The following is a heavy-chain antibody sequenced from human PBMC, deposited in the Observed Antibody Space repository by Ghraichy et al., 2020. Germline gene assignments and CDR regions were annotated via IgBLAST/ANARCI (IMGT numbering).Heavy chain of an antibody. CDR2: MNPNSGNT. CDR1: GYTFTSYN. J-gene: IGHJ4*02. V-gene: IGHV1-8*01. D-gene: IGHD3-10*01. Sequence: ASVKVSCKASGYTFTSYNINWVRQATGQGLEWMGWMNPNSGNTGFAQKFQGRLTMTRDTSISTAYMELSSLRSEDTAVYYCARGINGSAYWGQGTLVTVSS. CDR3: ARGINGSAY.